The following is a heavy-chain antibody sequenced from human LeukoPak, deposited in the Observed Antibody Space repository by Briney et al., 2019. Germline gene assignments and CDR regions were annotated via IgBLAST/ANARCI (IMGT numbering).Heavy chain of an antibody. D-gene: IGHD6-13*01. CDR3: ARQGYGSSWYLAREQYYFDY. CDR1: GYSFTSYW. V-gene: IGHV5-51*01. J-gene: IGHJ4*02. CDR2: IYPGDSAT. Sequence: GESLKISCKGSGYSFTSYWIGWVRQMPGKGLEWMGIIYPGDSATRYSPSFQGQVTISADKSTSTAYLQWSSLKASDTAMYYCARQGYGSSWYLAREQYYFDYWGQGTLVTVSS.